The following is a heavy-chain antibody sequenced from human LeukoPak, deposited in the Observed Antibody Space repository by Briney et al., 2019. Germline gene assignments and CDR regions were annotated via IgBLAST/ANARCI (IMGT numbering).Heavy chain of an antibody. CDR1: GFTFDDYG. J-gene: IGHJ6*03. CDR2: INWNGGST. V-gene: IGHV3-20*04. CDR3: ARDLWHIARYGHYMDV. D-gene: IGHD2-21*01. Sequence: GGSLTLSCPASGFTFDDYGMSWVRQAAGKGLEWVSGINWNGGSTGYADSVKGRFTISRDNAKKSLYLQMNSLRAEDTAVYYCARDLWHIARYGHYMDVWGKGTTVTISS.